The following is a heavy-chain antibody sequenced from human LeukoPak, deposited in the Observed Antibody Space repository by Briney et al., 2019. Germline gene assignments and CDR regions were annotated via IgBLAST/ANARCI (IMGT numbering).Heavy chain of an antibody. V-gene: IGHV4-34*01. CDR1: GGSFSGYY. CDR2: INHSGST. D-gene: IGHD6-13*01. Sequence: PSETLSLTCAVYGGSFSGYYWSWIRQPPGKRLEWIGEINHSGSTNYNPSLKSRVTISVDTSKNQFSLKLSSVTAADTAVYYCARGSSWSRYYFDYWGQGTLVTVSS. J-gene: IGHJ4*02. CDR3: ARGSSWSRYYFDY.